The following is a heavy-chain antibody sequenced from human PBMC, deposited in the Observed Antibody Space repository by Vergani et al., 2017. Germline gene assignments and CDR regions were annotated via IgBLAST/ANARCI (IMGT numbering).Heavy chain of an antibody. J-gene: IGHJ3*02. CDR1: CASINNDFYY. CDR3: ARDPKSYCSGGSCFSVWGAFDI. D-gene: IGHD2-15*01. Sequence: QVQLQESGPGLVKPSQTLSLTCTVSCASINNDFYYWHWIRQPAGKGLEWIGRIYVSGITDYNSSLQSRVSMSVDTSKNQFSLTLTSVTAADTAVYYCARDPKSYCSGGSCFSVWGAFDIWGRGTTVTVSS. V-gene: IGHV4-61*02. CDR2: IYVSGIT.